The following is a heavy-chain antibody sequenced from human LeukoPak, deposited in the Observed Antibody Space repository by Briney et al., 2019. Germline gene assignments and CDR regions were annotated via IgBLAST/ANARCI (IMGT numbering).Heavy chain of an antibody. D-gene: IGHD3-22*01. Sequence: GGSLRLSCAASGFTFSSYSMNWVRQAPGKGLEWVSSIISSSSYIYYADSVKGRFTISRDNAKNSLYLQINSLRAEDTAVYYCARGRDAAKYYYDSSGYYPDYWGQGTLVTVSS. V-gene: IGHV3-21*01. J-gene: IGHJ4*02. CDR2: IISSSSYI. CDR3: ARGRDAAKYYYDSSGYYPDY. CDR1: GFTFSSYS.